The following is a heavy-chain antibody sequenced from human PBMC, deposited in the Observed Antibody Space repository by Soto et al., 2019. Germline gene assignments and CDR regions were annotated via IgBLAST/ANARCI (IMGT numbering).Heavy chain of an antibody. D-gene: IGHD3-3*01. V-gene: IGHV6-1*01. Sequence: SPTLSLPCAISGDSVSSNSAAWNWIRQSPSRGLEWLGRTYYRSKWYNDYAVSVKSRLTINPDTSKNQFSLQLNSVTPEDTAVYYCARASITIFGVVTTSSYWYFDLWGRGTLVTVSS. J-gene: IGHJ2*01. CDR3: ARASITIFGVVTTSSYWYFDL. CDR2: TYYRSKWYN. CDR1: GDSVSSNSAA.